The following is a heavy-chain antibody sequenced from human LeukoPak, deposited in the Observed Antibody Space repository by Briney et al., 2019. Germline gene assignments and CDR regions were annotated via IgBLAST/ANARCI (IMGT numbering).Heavy chain of an antibody. V-gene: IGHV5-51*01. J-gene: IGHJ5*02. CDR3: ARSSSGLSGWFDP. CDR1: GYSFASKW. CDR2: IYPGDSDT. Sequence: GESLKVSCKGSGYSFASKWTGWVRQMPGKGLEWMGIIYPGDSDTRYSPSFQGQVTISADKSISTAYLQWSSLKASDTAMYYCARSSSGLSGWFDPWGQGTLVTVSS. D-gene: IGHD6-19*01.